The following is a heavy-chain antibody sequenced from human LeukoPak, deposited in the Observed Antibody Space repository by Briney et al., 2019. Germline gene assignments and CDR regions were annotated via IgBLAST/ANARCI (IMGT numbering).Heavy chain of an antibody. J-gene: IGHJ3*02. CDR3: VKDLGGYYDSSGYYWDAFDI. CDR1: GFTFSSYA. Sequence: GGSLRLSCAASGFTFSSYAMSWVRQAPGKGLEWVSAISGSGGSTYYADSVKGRFTISRDNSKNTLYLQMNSLRAEDTAVYHCVKDLGGYYDSSGYYWDAFDIWGQGTMVTVSS. V-gene: IGHV3-23*01. D-gene: IGHD3-22*01. CDR2: ISGSGGST.